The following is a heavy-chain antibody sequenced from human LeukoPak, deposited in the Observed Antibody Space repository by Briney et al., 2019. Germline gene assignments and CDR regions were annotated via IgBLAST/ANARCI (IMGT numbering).Heavy chain of an antibody. CDR1: GFTFSSYS. D-gene: IGHD1-26*01. J-gene: IGHJ4*02. Sequence: GGSLRLSCAASGFTFSSYSMNWVRQAPGKGLEWVSSISSSSSYIYYADSVKGRFTISRDNAKNSLYLQMNSLRAEDTAVYYCARDSLVTYGSFDYWGQGTLVTVSS. CDR3: ARDSLVTYGSFDY. V-gene: IGHV3-21*01. CDR2: ISSSSSYI.